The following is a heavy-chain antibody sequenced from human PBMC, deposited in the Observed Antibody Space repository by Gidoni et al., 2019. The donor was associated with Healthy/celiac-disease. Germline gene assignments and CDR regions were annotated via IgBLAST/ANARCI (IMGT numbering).Heavy chain of an antibody. CDR3: ASGRYDILTGYSS. J-gene: IGHJ4*02. CDR2: INHSGST. Sequence: LSQVQLQKWIGEINHSGSTNYNPSLKSRVTISVDTSKNQFSLKLSSVTAADTAVYYCASGRYDILTGYSSWGQGTLVTVSS. V-gene: IGHV4-34*01. D-gene: IGHD3-9*01.